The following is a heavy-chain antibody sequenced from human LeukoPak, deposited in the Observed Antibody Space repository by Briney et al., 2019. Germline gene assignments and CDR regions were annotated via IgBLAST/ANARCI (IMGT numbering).Heavy chain of an antibody. V-gene: IGHV4-39*01. CDR3: ARQGESGYLLVDY. J-gene: IGHJ4*02. D-gene: IGHD6-13*01. CDR2: IYYSGST. CDR1: GGSISIDNYY. Sequence: SETLSLTCTVSGGSISIDNYYWAWIRQPPGTGLEWIGSIYYSGSTYYIPSLKSRVTISVDTSKNQFSLKMSSVTAADTAVYYCARQGESGYLLVDYWGQGTLVTVSS.